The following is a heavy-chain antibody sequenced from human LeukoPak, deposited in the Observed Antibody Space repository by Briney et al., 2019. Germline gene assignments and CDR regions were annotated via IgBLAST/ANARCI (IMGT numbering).Heavy chain of an antibody. Sequence: SVKVSCKASGTTFSRSAISWVRQAAGQGLEWMGGVIPILGTTNYAQKFQDRVSITTDESTNTAYMEVSSLRSVDTAVYYCARDDGSATLGFDSWGQGTLVTVSS. J-gene: IGHJ4*02. CDR1: GTTFSRSA. V-gene: IGHV1-69*05. CDR3: ARDDGSATLGFDS. D-gene: IGHD1-26*01. CDR2: VIPILGTT.